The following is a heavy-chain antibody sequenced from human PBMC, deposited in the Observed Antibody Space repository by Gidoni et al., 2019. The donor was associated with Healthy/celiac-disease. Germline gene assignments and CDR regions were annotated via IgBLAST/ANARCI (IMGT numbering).Heavy chain of an antibody. CDR1: GSSISSSSYY. Sequence: CGSSISSSSYYWGWIRQPPGKGLEWIGSIYYSGSTYYNPSLKSRVTISVDTSKNQFSLKLSSVTAADTAVYYCARPSAAGNHRYYYYGMDVWGQGTTVTVSS. CDR2: IYYSGST. D-gene: IGHD6-13*01. V-gene: IGHV4-39*01. CDR3: ARPSAAGNHRYYYYGMDV. J-gene: IGHJ6*02.